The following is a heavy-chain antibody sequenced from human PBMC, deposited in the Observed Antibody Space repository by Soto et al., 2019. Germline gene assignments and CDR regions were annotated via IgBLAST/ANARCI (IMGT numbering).Heavy chain of an antibody. CDR1: GLTFSSYS. Sequence: VGSLRLSCAASGLTFSSYSMNWVRQAPGKGLEWVSYISSSSSTIYYADSVKGRFTISRDNAKNSLYLQMNSLRAEDTAVYYCARDFKEEAGSSSNCLDPWGKGTLVTSPQ. J-gene: IGHJ5*02. CDR3: ARDFKEEAGSSSNCLDP. CDR2: ISSSSSTI. D-gene: IGHD6-19*01. V-gene: IGHV3-48*01.